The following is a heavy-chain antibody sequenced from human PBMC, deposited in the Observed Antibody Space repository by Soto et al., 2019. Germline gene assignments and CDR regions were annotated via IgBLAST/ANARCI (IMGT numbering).Heavy chain of an antibody. J-gene: IGHJ1*01. D-gene: IGHD2-21*01. CDR1: GYTFIHYY. CDR3: ARSLLQGDF. V-gene: IGHV1-46*01. Sequence: QVQLVQSGAEVKKPGASVKVSCKASGYTFIHYYIYWVRQAPGQGLEWMAIINPNGGSTNYAQKFRGRVTVTSDTSTTTVSMELNSLGSDDTAVYFCARSLLQGDFWGQGSLVTVSS. CDR2: INPNGGST.